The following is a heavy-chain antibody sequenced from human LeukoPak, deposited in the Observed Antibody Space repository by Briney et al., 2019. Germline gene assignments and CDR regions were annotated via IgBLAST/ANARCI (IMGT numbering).Heavy chain of an antibody. CDR1: GYSFTTYW. V-gene: IGHV5-10-1*01. D-gene: IGHD4-17*01. CDR3: ARRYYGDYPYDY. Sequence: GESLKISCKGSGYSFTTYWISWVRQMPGKGLEWMGRIDPSDSYTNYSPSFQGHVTISADKSISTAYLQWSSLKASDTAMYYCARRYYGDYPYDYWGQGTLVTVSS. J-gene: IGHJ4*02. CDR2: IDPSDSYT.